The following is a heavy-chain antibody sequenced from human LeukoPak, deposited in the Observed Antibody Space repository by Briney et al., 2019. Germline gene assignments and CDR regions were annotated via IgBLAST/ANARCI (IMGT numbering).Heavy chain of an antibody. CDR2: IYHSGST. CDR3: ARRVSSSSSGFDY. CDR1: GYSISSGYY. V-gene: IGHV4-38-2*01. J-gene: IGHJ4*02. Sequence: SETMSLTCAVSGYSISSGYYWGWIRQPPGKGLEGIGSIYHSGSTYYNPSLKSRVTISVDTSKTQFSLKLSSVTAADTAVYYCARRVSSSSSGFDYWGQGTLVTVSS. D-gene: IGHD6-6*01.